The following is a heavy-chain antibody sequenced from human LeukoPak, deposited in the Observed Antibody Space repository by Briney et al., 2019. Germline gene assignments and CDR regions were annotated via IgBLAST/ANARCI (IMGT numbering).Heavy chain of an antibody. CDR3: ARGRMAARPESGYYYMDV. J-gene: IGHJ6*03. D-gene: IGHD6-6*01. V-gene: IGHV1-69*05. Sequence: SVKVSCKASGGTFSSYAISWVRQAPGQGLEWMGGIIPIFGTANYAQKFQGRVTITTDESTSTAYMELSSLRSEDTAVYYCARGRMAARPESGYYYMDVWGKGTTVTVSS. CDR2: IIPIFGTA. CDR1: GGTFSSYA.